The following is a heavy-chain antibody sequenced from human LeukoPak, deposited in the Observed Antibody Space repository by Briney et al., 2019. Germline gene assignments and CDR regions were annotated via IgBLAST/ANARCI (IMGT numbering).Heavy chain of an antibody. CDR1: GGSISSSSYY. V-gene: IGHV4-39*07. J-gene: IGHJ6*03. CDR3: ARGTNDYFDSSAYMNV. D-gene: IGHD3-22*01. CDR2: IDYSGSP. Sequence: PSETLSLTCAVSGGSISSSSYYWGWIRQPPGKGLEWIGSIDYSGSPCYRPSLRSRATISVDTSKRQVSLKLSSVTAADTAVYYCARGTNDYFDSSAYMNVWGQGTTVTVSS.